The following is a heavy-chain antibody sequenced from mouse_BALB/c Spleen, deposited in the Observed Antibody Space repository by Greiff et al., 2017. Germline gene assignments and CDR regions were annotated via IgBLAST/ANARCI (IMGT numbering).Heavy chain of an antibody. CDR3: ARYRYDFDY. CDR1: GFTFSSYG. D-gene: IGHD2-14*01. V-gene: IGHV5-6*01. J-gene: IGHJ2*01. CDR2: ISSGGSYT. Sequence: EVNVVESGGDLVKPGGSLKLSCAASGFTFSSYGMSWVRQTPDKRLEWVATISSGGSYTYYPDSVKGRFTISRDNAKNTLYLQMSSLKSEDTAMYYCARYRYDFDYWGQGTTLTVSS.